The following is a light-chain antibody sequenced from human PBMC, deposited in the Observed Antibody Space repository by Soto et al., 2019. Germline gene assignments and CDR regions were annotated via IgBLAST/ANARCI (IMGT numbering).Light chain of an antibody. V-gene: IGLV7-43*01. CDR2: NTN. J-gene: IGLJ3*02. CDR1: TGAVTSGDY. Sequence: QAVVTQEPSLTVSPGGTVTLTCASSTGAVTSGDYPNWFQQKPGQAPRTLIYNTNNKQSWTPARFSGSLLGGKAALTLSGVQPEDEAEYYCLLYYGGAWVFGGGTKLTV. CDR3: LLYYGGAWV.